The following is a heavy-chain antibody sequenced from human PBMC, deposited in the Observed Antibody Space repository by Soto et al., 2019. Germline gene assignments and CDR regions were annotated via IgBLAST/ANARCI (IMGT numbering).Heavy chain of an antibody. CDR2: ISYDGSNK. V-gene: IGHV3-30*18. CDR1: GFTFSSYG. CDR3: AKGGRYYDSSGYPTDYYYYGMDV. D-gene: IGHD3-22*01. J-gene: IGHJ6*02. Sequence: LRLSCAASGFTFSSYGMHWVRQAPGKGLEWVAVISYDGSNKYYADSVKGRFTISRDNSKNTLYLQMNSLRAEDTAVYYCAKGGRYYDSSGYPTDYYYYGMDVWGQGTTVTVSS.